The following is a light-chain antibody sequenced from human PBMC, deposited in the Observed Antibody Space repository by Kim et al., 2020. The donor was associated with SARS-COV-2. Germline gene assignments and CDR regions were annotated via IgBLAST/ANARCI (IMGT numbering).Light chain of an antibody. V-gene: IGKV1-27*01. CDR1: QGIRNY. CDR2: GAT. Sequence: DVQMTQSPSSLSASVGDRVTITCRASQGIRNYLAWYQQRPGKVPKLLIYGATTLQSGVPSWFSGSGSGTDFTLTIRSLQLEDVATYYCQKYNSAPRTFGQGTKVDIK. J-gene: IGKJ1*01. CDR3: QKYNSAPRT.